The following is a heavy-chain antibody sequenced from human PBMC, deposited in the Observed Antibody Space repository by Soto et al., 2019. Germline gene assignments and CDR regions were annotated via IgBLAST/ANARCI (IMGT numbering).Heavy chain of an antibody. CDR2: INPSGGST. CDR1: GYTFTSYY. CDR3: ARERGKLRWFGELSKGGVDY. D-gene: IGHD3-10*01. J-gene: IGHJ4*02. V-gene: IGHV1-46*01. Sequence: ASVKVSCKASGYTFTSYYMHWVRQAPGQGLEWMGIINPSGGSTSYAQKFQGRVTMTRDTSTSTVYMELSSLRSEDTAVYYCARERGKLRWFGELSKGGVDYWGQGTLVTVSS.